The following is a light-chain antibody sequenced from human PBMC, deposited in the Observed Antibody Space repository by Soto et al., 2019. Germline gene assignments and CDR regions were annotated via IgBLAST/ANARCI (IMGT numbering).Light chain of an antibody. J-gene: IGKJ1*01. CDR3: QQYGSLGT. CDR2: GAS. Sequence: EIVLTQSPGTLSLSPGERATLSCRASQSVSSSYLAWYQQKPGQAPRLLIYGASSRATGIPDRFSGSGSGTDFTLTISRLEPEDFAVYYRQQYGSLGTFGQGTKVDI. V-gene: IGKV3-20*01. CDR1: QSVSSSY.